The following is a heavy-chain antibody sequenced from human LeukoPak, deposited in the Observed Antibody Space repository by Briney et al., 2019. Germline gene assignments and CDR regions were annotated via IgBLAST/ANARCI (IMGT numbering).Heavy chain of an antibody. CDR3: AKDGCPSCYFVYYYYGMDV. D-gene: IGHD2-2*01. V-gene: IGHV3-23*01. J-gene: IGHJ6*02. CDR2: ISGSGGIA. Sequence: GGSLRLSCAASGFTFSSYWMSWVRQAPGKGLEWVSSISGSGGIAYYADSVKGRFTISRDNSNNTLSLQMSGLRVEDTAVYYCAKDGCPSCYFVYYYYGMDVWGQGTTVTVSS. CDR1: GFTFSSYW.